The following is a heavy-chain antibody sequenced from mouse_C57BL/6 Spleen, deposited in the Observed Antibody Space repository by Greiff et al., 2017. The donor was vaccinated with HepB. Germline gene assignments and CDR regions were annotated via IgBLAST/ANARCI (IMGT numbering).Heavy chain of an antibody. J-gene: IGHJ2*01. CDR1: GYTFTSYW. CDR3: ARPDSSGYYFDY. CDR2: IYPSDSET. Sequence: VQLQQPGAELVRPGSSVKLSCKASGYTFTSYWMDWVKQRPGQGLEWIGNIYPSDSETHYNQKFKDKATLTVDKSSSTAYMQLSSLTSEDSAVYYCARPDSSGYYFDYWGQGTTLTVSS. V-gene: IGHV1-61*01. D-gene: IGHD3-2*02.